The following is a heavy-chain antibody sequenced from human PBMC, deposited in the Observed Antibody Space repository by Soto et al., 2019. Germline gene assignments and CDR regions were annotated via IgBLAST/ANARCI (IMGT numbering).Heavy chain of an antibody. Sequence: QLQLQESGPGLVKPSETLSLTCTVSGGSISSSSYYWGWIRQPPGKGLEWIGSIYYSGSTYYNPSLTSRSPIPVDTSKTPASLKLSSVTAADTAVYYCAGLLKRTAPYNWGQGTLVTVSS. CDR2: IYYSGST. J-gene: IGHJ4*02. D-gene: IGHD4-4*01. V-gene: IGHV4-39*01. CDR1: GGSISSSSYY. CDR3: AGLLKRTAPYN.